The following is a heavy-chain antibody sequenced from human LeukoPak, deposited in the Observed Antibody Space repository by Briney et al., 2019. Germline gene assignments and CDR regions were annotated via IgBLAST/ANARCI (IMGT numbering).Heavy chain of an antibody. CDR1: GGSISSYY. V-gene: IGHV4-59*01. J-gene: IGHJ3*02. D-gene: IGHD1-26*01. CDR2: IYYSGST. CDR3: ARYSGSYPHDAFDI. Sequence: PSETLSLTCTVSGGSISSYYWSWIRQPPGKGLEWIGYIYYSGSTSYNPSLKSRVTISADTSKNHFSLKLSSVTAADTAVYYCARYSGSYPHDAFDIWGQGTMVTVSS.